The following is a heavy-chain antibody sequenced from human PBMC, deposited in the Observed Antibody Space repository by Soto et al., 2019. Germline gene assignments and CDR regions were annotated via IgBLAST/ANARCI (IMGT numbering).Heavy chain of an antibody. CDR1: GFTFSDYY. J-gene: IGHJ6*03. Sequence: GGSLRLSCAASGFTFSDYYMSWIRQAPGKGLEWVSYISSSGSTIYYADSVKGRFTISRDNAKNSLYLQMNSLRAEDTAVYYCARGGLGYCSSTSCYGNDYYYYYMDVWGKGTTVTVSS. V-gene: IGHV3-11*01. CDR3: ARGGLGYCSSTSCYGNDYYYYYMDV. D-gene: IGHD2-2*01. CDR2: ISSSGSTI.